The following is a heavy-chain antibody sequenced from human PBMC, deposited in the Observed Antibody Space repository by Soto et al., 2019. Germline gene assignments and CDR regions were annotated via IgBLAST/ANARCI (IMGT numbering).Heavy chain of an antibody. CDR3: AKVNDFWSGYFSY. Sequence: GGSPSLPFAASGFTFSSYAMSWVRQAPGKGLEWVSAISGSGGSTYYADSVKGRFTISRDNSKNTLYLQMNSLRAEDTAVYYCAKVNDFWSGYFSYWGQGTLVTVSS. CDR1: GFTFSSYA. V-gene: IGHV3-23*01. CDR2: ISGSGGST. J-gene: IGHJ4*02. D-gene: IGHD3-3*01.